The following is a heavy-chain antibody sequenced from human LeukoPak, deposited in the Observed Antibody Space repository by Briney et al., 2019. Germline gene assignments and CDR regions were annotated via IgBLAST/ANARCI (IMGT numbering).Heavy chain of an antibody. V-gene: IGHV3-15*01. D-gene: IGHD4-17*01. CDR2: IISKTDGGTT. J-gene: IGHJ5*02. Sequence: GGSLRLSCAASGFTVSNAWMSWVRQTPGKGLEWVGRIISKTDGGTTENAAPVKGRFTISRDDSKNTLYLQMNSLKTEDTAVYYCTTLKGGGFYDWGQGTLVTVSS. CDR1: GFTVSNAW. CDR3: TTLKGGGFYD.